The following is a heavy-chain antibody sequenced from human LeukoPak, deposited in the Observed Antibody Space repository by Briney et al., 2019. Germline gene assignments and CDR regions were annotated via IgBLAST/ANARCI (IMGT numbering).Heavy chain of an antibody. CDR2: ISGSGDST. J-gene: IGHJ4*02. Sequence: GSLRLSCAASGFTFSSYGMSWVRQAPGKGLEWVSAISGSGDSTYYADSVKGRFTISRDNSKNTLYLQMNSLRAEDTAVYYCAKSRGVAGFDYWGQGTLVTVSS. D-gene: IGHD6-19*01. CDR1: GFTFSSYG. V-gene: IGHV3-23*01. CDR3: AKSRGVAGFDY.